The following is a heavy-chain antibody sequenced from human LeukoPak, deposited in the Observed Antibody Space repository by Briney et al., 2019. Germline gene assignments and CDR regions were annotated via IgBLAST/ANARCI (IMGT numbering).Heavy chain of an antibody. CDR3: AREGAAAGLYYYYYMDV. Sequence: PGGSLRLSCAASGSTFSSYWMSWVRQAPGKGLEWVANIKQDGSEKYYVDSVKGRFTISRDNAKNSLYLQMNSLRAEDTAVYYCAREGAAAGLYYYYYMDVWGKGTTVTVSS. CDR2: IKQDGSEK. J-gene: IGHJ6*03. CDR1: GSTFSSYW. D-gene: IGHD6-13*01. V-gene: IGHV3-7*01.